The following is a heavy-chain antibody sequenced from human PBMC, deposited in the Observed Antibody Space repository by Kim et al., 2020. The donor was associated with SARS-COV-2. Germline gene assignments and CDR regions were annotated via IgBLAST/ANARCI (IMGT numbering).Heavy chain of an antibody. Sequence: SETLSLTCTVSGGSISSSSYYWGWIRQPPGKGLEWIGSIYYSGSTYYNPSLKSRVTISVDTSKNQFSLKLSSVTAADTAVYYCARAGANWGYYFDYWGQGTLVTVSS. D-gene: IGHD1-26*01. CDR2: IYYSGST. V-gene: IGHV4-39*07. J-gene: IGHJ4*02. CDR1: GGSISSSSYY. CDR3: ARAGANWGYYFDY.